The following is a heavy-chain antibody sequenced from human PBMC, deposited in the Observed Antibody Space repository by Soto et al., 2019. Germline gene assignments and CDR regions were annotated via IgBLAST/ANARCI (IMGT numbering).Heavy chain of an antibody. V-gene: IGHV4-30-4*01. CDR3: ARRGSYDWFDP. D-gene: IGHD1-26*01. J-gene: IGHJ5*02. CDR1: GGSISSGDYY. CDR2: IYYSGST. Sequence: PSETLSLTCTVSGGSISSGDYYWSWIRQPPGKGLEWIGYIYYSGSTYYNPSLKSRVTISVDTSKNQFSLKLSSVTAADTAVYYCARRGSYDWFDPWGQGTLVTVSS.